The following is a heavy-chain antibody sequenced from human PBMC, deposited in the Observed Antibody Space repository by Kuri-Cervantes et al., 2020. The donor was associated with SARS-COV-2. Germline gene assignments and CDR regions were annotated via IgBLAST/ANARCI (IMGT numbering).Heavy chain of an antibody. J-gene: IGHJ6*03. CDR3: ARGGTGTTYRYYYYYMDV. CDR2: IYYSGST. Sequence: SETLSLTCTVSGYSISSGDYYWSWIRQPPGKGLEWIGYIYYSGSTYYNPSLKSRVTISVDTSKNQFSLKLSSVTAADTAVYYCARGGTGTTYRYYYYYMDVWGKGTTVTVSS. V-gene: IGHV4-30-4*08. D-gene: IGHD1-7*01. CDR1: GYSISSGDYY.